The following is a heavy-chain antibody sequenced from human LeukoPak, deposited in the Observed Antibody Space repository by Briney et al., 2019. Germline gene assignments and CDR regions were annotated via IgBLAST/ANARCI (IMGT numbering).Heavy chain of an antibody. CDR2: IKSKTDGGTT. CDR1: GFTFSNAW. V-gene: IGHV3-15*01. J-gene: IGHJ6*03. Sequence: GGSLRLSCAASGFTFSNAWMSWVRQAPGKGLEWVGRIKSKTDGGTTDYAAPVKGRFTISRDDSKNTLYLQMNSLKTEDTAVYYCTTAPVESYHYYYMDVWGKGTTVTVSS. D-gene: IGHD3-3*01. CDR3: TTAPVESYHYYYMDV.